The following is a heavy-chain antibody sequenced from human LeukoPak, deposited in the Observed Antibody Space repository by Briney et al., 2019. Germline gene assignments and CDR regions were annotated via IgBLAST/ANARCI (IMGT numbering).Heavy chain of an antibody. CDR1: GGSISSYGYF. CDR3: ARPSLGPTGVDF. V-gene: IGHV4-39*01. J-gene: IGHJ4*02. CDR2: SSYSGTA. Sequence: SETLSLTCTVFGGSISSYGYFWGWIRQPPGKGLEWIGSSSYSGTAYYNPSLKSRVTISVDTSKTQSSLKLSSVTAADTAVYYCARPSLGPTGVDFWGQGTLVTVSS. D-gene: IGHD1-26*01.